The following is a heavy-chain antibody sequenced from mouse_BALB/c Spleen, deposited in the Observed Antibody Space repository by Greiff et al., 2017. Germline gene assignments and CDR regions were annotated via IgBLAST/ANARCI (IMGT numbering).Heavy chain of an antibody. CDR3: TRRGSHYAMDY. Sequence: EVKLMESGGGLVQPGGSMKLSCVASGFTFSNYWMNWVRQSPEKGLEWVAEIRLKSNNYATHYAESVKGRFTISRDDSKSSVYLQMNNLRAEDTGIYYCTRRGSHYAMDYWGQGTSVTVSS. V-gene: IGHV6-6*02. D-gene: IGHD1-1*02. CDR2: IRLKSNNYAT. J-gene: IGHJ4*01. CDR1: GFTFSNYW.